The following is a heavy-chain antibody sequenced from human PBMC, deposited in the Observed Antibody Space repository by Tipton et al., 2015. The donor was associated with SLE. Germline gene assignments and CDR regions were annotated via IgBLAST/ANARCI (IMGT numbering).Heavy chain of an antibody. Sequence: TLSLTCTVPGGSFTSNYWSWIRQPPGKGLEWIGCMHYSGSSAYNASLRSRVTILVDTSKKQISLKLTSVTAADTAIYYCARDQEMSSGENRFDPWGQGTLVTVSS. V-gene: IGHV4-59*01. CDR1: GGSFTSNY. J-gene: IGHJ5*02. CDR3: ARDQEMSSGENRFDP. D-gene: IGHD5-24*01. CDR2: MHYSGSS.